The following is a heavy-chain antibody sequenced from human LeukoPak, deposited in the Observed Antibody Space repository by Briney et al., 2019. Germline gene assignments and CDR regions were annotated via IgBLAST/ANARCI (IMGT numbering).Heavy chain of an antibody. V-gene: IGHV3-53*01. D-gene: IGHD1-20*01. Sequence: GGSLRLSCAASGFTVSNNYMSCVRQPPGEWLEWVSVIYSGGTVYYADSVKGRFTISRDNDKNSLYLQMNSLRAEDTAVYYCARWGTAITHIDYWGQGTLVTVSS. J-gene: IGHJ4*02. CDR2: IYSGGTV. CDR3: ARWGTAITHIDY. CDR1: GFTVSNNY.